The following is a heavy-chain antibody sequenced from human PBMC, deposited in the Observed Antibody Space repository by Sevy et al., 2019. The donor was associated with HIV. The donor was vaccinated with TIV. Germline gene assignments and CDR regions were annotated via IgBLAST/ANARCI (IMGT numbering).Heavy chain of an antibody. V-gene: IGHV3-21*06. Sequence: GGSLRLSCTASGFTFNSYSVNWVRQAPGKGLEWVSSLSSVNSHIYYADSVRGRFTISRDRDKNSVSLQMNNLRVEDTALYFCARDPAYVFADIWGQGTMVTVSS. J-gene: IGHJ3*02. CDR3: ARDPAYVFADI. D-gene: IGHD2-21*01. CDR2: LSSVNSHI. CDR1: GFTFNSYS.